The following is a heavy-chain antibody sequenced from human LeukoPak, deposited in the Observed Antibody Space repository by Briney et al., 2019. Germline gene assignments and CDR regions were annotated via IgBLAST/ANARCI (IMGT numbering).Heavy chain of an antibody. CDR2: IYPGDSDT. D-gene: IGHD2-15*01. CDR3: ARHPCCSGGSCYSNDAFDI. Sequence: GESLKISCKGSGYSFTSYWIGWVRQMPGKGLEWMGIIYPGDSDTRYSPSFQGQVTISADKSISTAYLQWSSLKASDTAMYYCARHPCCSGGSCYSNDAFDIWGQGTMVTVSS. J-gene: IGHJ3*02. V-gene: IGHV5-51*01. CDR1: GYSFTSYW.